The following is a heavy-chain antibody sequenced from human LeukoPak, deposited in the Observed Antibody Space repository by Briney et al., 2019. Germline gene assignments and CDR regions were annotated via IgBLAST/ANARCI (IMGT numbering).Heavy chain of an antibody. Sequence: GGSLRLSCAASGFTFSSYSMNWVRQAPGKGLEWVSSISSSSSYIYYADSVKGRFTFSRDDAKNSLYLQMNSLRAEDTAVYYCARDARITIFGVVAWYNWFDPWGQGTLVTVSS. V-gene: IGHV3-21*01. J-gene: IGHJ5*02. CDR2: ISSSSSYI. D-gene: IGHD3-3*01. CDR3: ARDARITIFGVVAWYNWFDP. CDR1: GFTFSSYS.